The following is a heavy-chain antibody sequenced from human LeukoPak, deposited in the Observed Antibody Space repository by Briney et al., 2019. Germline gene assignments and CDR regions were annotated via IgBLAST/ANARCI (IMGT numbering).Heavy chain of an antibody. Sequence: PGGSLRLSCAASGFTLSDYWMNWVRQVPGKGPVWVSHISPDGRNIAYADSVKGRFTISRDSAKNTLYLQMNVVRVGDTTVYYCVRDGGGTTPYDCWGQGTLVTVSS. D-gene: IGHD1-7*01. CDR1: GFTLSDYW. V-gene: IGHV3-74*01. CDR2: ISPDGRNI. CDR3: VRDGGGTTPYDC. J-gene: IGHJ4*02.